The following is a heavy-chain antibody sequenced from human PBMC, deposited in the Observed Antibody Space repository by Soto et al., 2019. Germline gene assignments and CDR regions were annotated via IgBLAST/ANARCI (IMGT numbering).Heavy chain of an antibody. CDR1: GYTFTRYY. V-gene: IGHV1-46*01. D-gene: IGHD5-18*01. CDR2: INPSGGTT. J-gene: IGHJ4*02. CDR3: SRDMPFRPKQAMVV. Sequence: ASVKVSCKASGYTFTRYYMHWVRQAPGQGLEGVGIINPSGGTTTYGHKFKGRVTMTRDTSRGTGYMERSSLRSEDTAVYFCSRDMPFRPKQAMVVGGQEPRVTFPS.